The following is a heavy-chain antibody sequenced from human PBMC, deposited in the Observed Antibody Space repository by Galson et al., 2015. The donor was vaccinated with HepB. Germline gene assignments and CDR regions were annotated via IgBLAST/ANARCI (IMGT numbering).Heavy chain of an antibody. V-gene: IGHV3-72*01. CDR2: TSNKANSYNK. CDR1: GFTFSDYY. CDR3: SRAAYCSGGSCWGFDY. D-gene: IGHD2-15*01. Sequence: SLRLSCAASGFTFSDYYMDWVRQAPGKGLEWVGRTSNKANSYNKEYAAYVKGRITISRDESYNSLYLQMNSLQTEDTAVYYCSRAAYCSGGSCWGFDYWGQGTLVTVSS. J-gene: IGHJ4*02.